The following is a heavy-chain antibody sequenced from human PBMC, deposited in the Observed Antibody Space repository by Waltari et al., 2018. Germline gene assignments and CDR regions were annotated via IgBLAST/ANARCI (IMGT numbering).Heavy chain of an antibody. D-gene: IGHD1-26*01. V-gene: IGHV3-48*03. CDR1: GFTFSSYE. CDR3: AREGLESGSESPFDY. J-gene: IGHJ4*02. Sequence: EVQLVESGGGLVQPGGSLRLSCAASGFTFSSYEMNWVRQAPGKGLEGVSYSSSSGSTIYYADSGKGRLSISRDNAKNTLYLQMNSLRAEDTAVYYCAREGLESGSESPFDYWGQGTLVTVSS. CDR2: SSSSGSTI.